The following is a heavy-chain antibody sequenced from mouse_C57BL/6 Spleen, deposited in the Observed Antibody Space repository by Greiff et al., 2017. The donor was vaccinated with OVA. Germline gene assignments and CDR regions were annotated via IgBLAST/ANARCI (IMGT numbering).Heavy chain of an antibody. J-gene: IGHJ4*01. Sequence: EVQVVESGPELVKPGASVKISCKASGYSFTDYNMNWVKQSNGKSLEWIGVINPNYGTTSYNQKFKGKATLTVDQSSSTAYMQLNSLTSEDSAVYYCARGGAYYDYSYAMDYWGQGTSVTVSS. V-gene: IGHV1-39*01. CDR1: GYSFTDYN. D-gene: IGHD2-4*01. CDR2: INPNYGTT. CDR3: ARGGAYYDYSYAMDY.